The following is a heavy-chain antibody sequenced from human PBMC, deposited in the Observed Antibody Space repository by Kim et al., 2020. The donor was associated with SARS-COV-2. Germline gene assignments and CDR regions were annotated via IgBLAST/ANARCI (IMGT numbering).Heavy chain of an antibody. V-gene: IGHV4-39*07. J-gene: IGHJ2*01. Sequence: SETLSLTCTVSGGSISSSSYYWGWIRQPPGKGLEWIGSIYYSGSTYYNPSLKSRVTISVDTSKNQFSLKLSSVTAADTAVYYCARTLPRLRCEFDLWGRGTLVTVSS. CDR3: ARTLPRLRCEFDL. CDR2: IYYSGST. CDR1: GGSISSSSYY. D-gene: IGHD4-17*01.